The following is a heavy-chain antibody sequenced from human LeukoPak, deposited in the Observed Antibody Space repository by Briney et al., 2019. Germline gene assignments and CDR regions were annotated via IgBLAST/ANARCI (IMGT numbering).Heavy chain of an antibody. CDR3: ARLMVRGVMGPGFDP. J-gene: IGHJ5*02. Sequence: GASVKVSCKSSGGTFSSYAISWVRQAPGQGLEWMGGIIPICGTANYAEKCQGRVTIAADESTSTAYMELSSLRSEDTAVYYCARLMVRGVMGPGFDPWGQGTLVTVSS. CDR2: IIPICGTA. CDR1: GGTFSSYA. D-gene: IGHD3-10*01. V-gene: IGHV1-69*13.